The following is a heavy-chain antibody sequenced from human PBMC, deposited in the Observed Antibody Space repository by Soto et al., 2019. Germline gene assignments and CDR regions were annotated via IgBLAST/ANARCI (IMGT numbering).Heavy chain of an antibody. J-gene: IGHJ2*01. CDR1: GFALTPYA. Sequence: QEQLVESGGGVVQPGRSLRLSCAASGFALTPYAMHWVRQAPGKGLEWVAIISYDGSYRSYGDSVKGRFTISRDNSENSLYLQMETLGSEDTAVYYCARDWDRGGGSYLWKFDLWGRGTLVTVSS. CDR2: ISYDGSYR. CDR3: ARDWDRGGGSYLWKFDL. V-gene: IGHV3-30-3*01. D-gene: IGHD1-26*01.